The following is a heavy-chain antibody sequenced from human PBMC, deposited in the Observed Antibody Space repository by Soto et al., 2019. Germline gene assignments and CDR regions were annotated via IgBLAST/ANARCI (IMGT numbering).Heavy chain of an antibody. CDR3: ARVFLTTVTLRYYYYYGMDV. D-gene: IGHD4-17*01. V-gene: IGHV1-69*16. J-gene: IGHJ6*02. Sequence: GASVKVSWKASGGTFNSYTISWVRQAPGQGLEWVGIINPSNGNTKYAQKFQGRVTITTDESTSTAYMELSSLRSEDTAVYYCARVFLTTVTLRYYYYYGMDVWGQGTTVTVSS. CDR2: INPSNGNT. CDR1: GGTFNSYT.